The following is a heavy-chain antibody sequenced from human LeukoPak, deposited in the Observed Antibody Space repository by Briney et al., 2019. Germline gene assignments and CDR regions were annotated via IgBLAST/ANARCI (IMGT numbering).Heavy chain of an antibody. D-gene: IGHD6-13*01. CDR3: ARDRVFHLYYMDV. V-gene: IGHV4-4*07. CDR2: IYTSGST. J-gene: IGHJ6*03. Sequence: PSETLSLTCTVSGGSISSYYWSWLRQPAGKGLEWLVRIYTSGSTNYNPSLKSRVTMSVDTSKNQFSLKLSSVTAADTAVYYCARDRVFHLYYMDVWGKGTTVTVSS. CDR1: GGSISSYY.